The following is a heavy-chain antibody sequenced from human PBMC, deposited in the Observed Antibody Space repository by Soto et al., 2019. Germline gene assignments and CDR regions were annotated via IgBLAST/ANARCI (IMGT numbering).Heavy chain of an antibody. CDR1: GFTFRIYA. Sequence: QVLLMQSGGEVKKPGDSVKVSCKASGFTFRIYAIAWVRQAPGQGLEWMGWIRAHNGDANYAQNFQDRVTMTADTSTNTAYLELRSLGTDDTAVYYSARLTGFISPFPDYWGQGTLVSVSS. D-gene: IGHD3-16*02. J-gene: IGHJ4*02. CDR2: IRAHNGDA. CDR3: ARLTGFISPFPDY. V-gene: IGHV1-18*04.